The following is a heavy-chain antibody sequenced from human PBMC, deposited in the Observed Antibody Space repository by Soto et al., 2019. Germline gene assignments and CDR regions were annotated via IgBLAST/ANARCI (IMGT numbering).Heavy chain of an antibody. CDR1: GFTFSSYW. Sequence: EVQLVESGGGLVQPGGSLRLSCAASGFTFSSYWMHWVRQAPGKGLVWVSRINSDGSSTSYADSVKGRFTISIDNAKNTLYLQMNSLRAEDTAVYYCARDDVIAAAGGYYYYYMDVWGKGTTVTVSS. V-gene: IGHV3-74*01. CDR3: ARDDVIAAAGGYYYYYMDV. J-gene: IGHJ6*03. CDR2: INSDGSST. D-gene: IGHD6-13*01.